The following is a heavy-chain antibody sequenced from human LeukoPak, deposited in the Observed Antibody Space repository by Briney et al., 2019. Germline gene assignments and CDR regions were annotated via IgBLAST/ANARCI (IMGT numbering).Heavy chain of an antibody. Sequence: GGSLRLSCAASGFTFSSYAMSWVRQAPGKGLEWVSAISGSGGSTYYADSVKGRFTISRDNSKNTLYLQMNSLRAEDTAVYYCAKGGLWFGELYAPTDYWGQGTLVTVSS. J-gene: IGHJ4*02. CDR1: GFTFSSYA. CDR2: ISGSGGST. D-gene: IGHD3-10*01. V-gene: IGHV3-23*01. CDR3: AKGGLWFGELYAPTDY.